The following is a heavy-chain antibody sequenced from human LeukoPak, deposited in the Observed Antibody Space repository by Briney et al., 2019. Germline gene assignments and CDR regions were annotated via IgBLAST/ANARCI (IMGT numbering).Heavy chain of an antibody. CDR1: GFTFSSYA. CDR2: IRYDGSNK. V-gene: IGHV3-30*02. D-gene: IGHD3-10*01. J-gene: IGHJ4*02. CDR3: ATDSYVSGSYYRLFY. Sequence: AGGSLRLSCAASGFTFSSYAMSWVRQAPGKGLEWVAFIRYDGSNKYYADSVKGRFTISRDNSKNTLYLQMNNLRAEDTAIYYCATDSYVSGSYYRLFYWGQGTLVTVSS.